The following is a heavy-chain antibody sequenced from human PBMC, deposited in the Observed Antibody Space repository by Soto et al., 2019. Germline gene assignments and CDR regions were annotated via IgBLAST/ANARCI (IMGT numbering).Heavy chain of an antibody. CDR2: ISGSGGST. Sequence: EVQLLESGGDSVQPGGSLRLSCVASGFTFSDDGMSWVRQAPGRGLEWVSAISGSGGSTIYADSVKVRFTISRDSSKNTLYLQMNTLRAEDTAIYYCAKRNGDYLNGMDVWGQGTTVTVSS. V-gene: IGHV3-23*01. CDR1: GFTFSDDG. J-gene: IGHJ6*01. CDR3: AKRNGDYLNGMDV. D-gene: IGHD4-17*01.